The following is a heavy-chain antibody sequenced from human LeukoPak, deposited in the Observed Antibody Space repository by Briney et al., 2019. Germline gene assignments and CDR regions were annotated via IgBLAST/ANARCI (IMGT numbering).Heavy chain of an antibody. D-gene: IGHD6-13*01. CDR3: ATFYSFSAYYYYYMDD. CDR1: SGSISTYY. V-gene: IGHV4-59*01. Sequence: SETLSLTCTVSSGSISTYYWSWIRQPPGKGLEWIGYMHYSGSTNYNPSLNSRITMSVDTSKNQFSLKLSSVTAADTAVYYCATFYSFSAYYYYYMDDWGKGTTVTVSS. J-gene: IGHJ6*03. CDR2: MHYSGST.